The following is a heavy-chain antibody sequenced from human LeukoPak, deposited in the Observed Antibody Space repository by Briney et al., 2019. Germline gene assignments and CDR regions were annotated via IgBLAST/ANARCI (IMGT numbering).Heavy chain of an antibody. CDR3: ARAPCHYYADY. CDR2: IWYDGSKK. CDR1: GYTFSHYA. Sequence: PGGSLRLSCAASGYTFSHYAMHWVRQAPGKGLEWVAVIWYDGSKKYYADSVKGRFTISRDNSKNTVYLQMDSLRVEDTAVYYCARAPCHYYADYWGQGNLVTVSS. J-gene: IGHJ4*02. V-gene: IGHV3-33*01. D-gene: IGHD3-10*01.